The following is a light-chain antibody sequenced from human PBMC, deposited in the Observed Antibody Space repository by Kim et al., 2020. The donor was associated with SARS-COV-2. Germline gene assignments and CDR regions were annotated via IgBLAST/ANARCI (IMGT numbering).Light chain of an antibody. CDR3: QQYYSTPYT. J-gene: IGKJ2*01. CDR1: QSVLYSSNNQNY. V-gene: IGKV4-1*01. CDR2: WAS. Sequence: RATINCKSSQSVLYSSNNQNYLAWYQQKPGQPPKLLIYWASTREYGVPDRFSGSGSGTDFTLTISSLQAEDVAVYYCQQYYSTPYTFGQWTKLEI.